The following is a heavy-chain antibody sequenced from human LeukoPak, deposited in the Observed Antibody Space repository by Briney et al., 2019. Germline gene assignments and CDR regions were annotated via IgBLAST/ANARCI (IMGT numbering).Heavy chain of an antibody. CDR1: GFLASSNY. J-gene: IGHJ3*02. D-gene: IGHD5-18*01. Sequence: GGSLRLSCAASGFLASSNYMSWVRQAPGKGLEWASLIYSDGTGYYADSVKGRFTISRDNSKNTPYLQMNSLRAEDTAVYYCARRERLGYSYGRGTLDIWGQGTMVTVSS. V-gene: IGHV3-66*01. CDR3: ARRERLGYSYGRGTLDI. CDR2: IYSDGTG.